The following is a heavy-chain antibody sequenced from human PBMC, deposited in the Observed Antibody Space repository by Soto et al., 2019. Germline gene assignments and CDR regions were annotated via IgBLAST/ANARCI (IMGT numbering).Heavy chain of an antibody. Sequence: QVQMVESGGGVVQPGRSLRLSCAASGFSFSSHSMHWVRQAPGKGLEWVAVISDDGNNKYYADSVKGRFTISRDNSKNTLYLEMNSLRVEDTAVYYCARATSSDIAGRPGSWGQGTLVTVSS. J-gene: IGHJ5*02. D-gene: IGHD6-6*01. CDR3: ARATSSDIAGRPGS. CDR2: ISDDGNNK. CDR1: GFSFSSHS. V-gene: IGHV3-30-3*01.